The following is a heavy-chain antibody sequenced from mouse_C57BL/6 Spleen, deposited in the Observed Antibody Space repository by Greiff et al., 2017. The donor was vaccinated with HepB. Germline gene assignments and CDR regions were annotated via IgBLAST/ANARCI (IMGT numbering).Heavy chain of an antibody. D-gene: IGHD2-12*01. CDR2: INPSNGGT. Sequence: QVQLQQSGTELVKPGASVKLSCKASGYTFTSYWMHWVKQRPGQGLEWIGNINPSNGGTNYNEKFKSKATLTVDKSSSTAYMQLSSLTSEDSAVYYCARSLPRDYYAMDYWGQGTSVTVSS. CDR1: GYTFTSYW. V-gene: IGHV1-53*01. CDR3: ARSLPRDYYAMDY. J-gene: IGHJ4*01.